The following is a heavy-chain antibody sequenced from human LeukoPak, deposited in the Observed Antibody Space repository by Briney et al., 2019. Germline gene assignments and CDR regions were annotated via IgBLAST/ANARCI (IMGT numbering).Heavy chain of an antibody. CDR2: ISYDGSNK. D-gene: IGHD3-22*01. V-gene: IGHV3-30*18. CDR1: GFTFSDYA. J-gene: IGHJ4*02. Sequence: GGSLRLSCAASGFTFSDYAMHWVRQAPGKGLEWLTVISYDGSNKFYADSVRGRFTISRDNSKNTLYVQMNSLRAEDTAVYYCAKDLDSSGLCLGDYHWGQGTLVTVSS. CDR3: AKDLDSSGLCLGDYH.